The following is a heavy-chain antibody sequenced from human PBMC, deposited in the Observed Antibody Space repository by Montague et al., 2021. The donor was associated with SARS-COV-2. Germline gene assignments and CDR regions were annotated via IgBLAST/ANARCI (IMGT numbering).Heavy chain of an antibody. Sequence: TLSLTCTVSGGSTSSGGYYWSWIRQHPGKGLEWIGYIYHTGSTHYXXXLKSRVTISKETSKNHFSLNLSSVTAADSAVYYCARDSGYYDSSGYSYDAFDIWGQGTKVTVSS. V-gene: IGHV4-31*03. CDR1: GGSTSSGGYY. D-gene: IGHD3-22*01. J-gene: IGHJ3*02. CDR3: ARDSGYYDSSGYSYDAFDI. CDR2: IYHTGST.